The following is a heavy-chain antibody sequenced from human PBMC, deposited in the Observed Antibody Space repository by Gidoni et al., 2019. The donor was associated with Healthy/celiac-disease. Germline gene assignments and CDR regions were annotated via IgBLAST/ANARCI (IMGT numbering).Heavy chain of an antibody. J-gene: IGHJ4*02. Sequence: EVQLVESGGGLVQPGRSLSLSCQASGFTFADYAMSWFRQVPGKGLDGVGFIGSKAVGGTTEYAASVKGRFTISRDDSKSIAYLQMNSLKTEDTAVYYCVWDGSSGYYPSFDYWGQGTLVTVSS. D-gene: IGHD3-22*01. CDR2: IGSKAVGGTT. CDR1: GFTFADYA. V-gene: IGHV3-49*03. CDR3: VWDGSSGYYPSFDY.